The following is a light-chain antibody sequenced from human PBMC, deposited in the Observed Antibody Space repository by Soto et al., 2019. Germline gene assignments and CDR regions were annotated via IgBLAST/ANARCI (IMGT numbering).Light chain of an antibody. J-gene: IGLJ2*01. Sequence: SYELTQPPSVSVAPGKTARITCGGNNIGSKSVHWYQQKPGQAPVLVIYYDNDRPSGISERFSGSNSGNTATLTISRVEAGDEADYYCQVWHSSSDHPGVFGGGTKVTVL. CDR3: QVWHSSSDHPGV. CDR1: NIGSKS. V-gene: IGLV3-21*04. CDR2: YDN.